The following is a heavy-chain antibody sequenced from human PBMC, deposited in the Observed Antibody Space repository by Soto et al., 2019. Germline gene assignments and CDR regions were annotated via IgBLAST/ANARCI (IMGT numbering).Heavy chain of an antibody. J-gene: IGHJ3*02. CDR3: ARLLWAHGALYDAFDI. D-gene: IGHD3-10*01. CDR1: GFTFSSYA. V-gene: IGHV3-30-3*01. Sequence: XXSLRLSFAASGFTFSSYAMDWVLQAPGKGLEWVAVISYDGSNKYYADSVKGRFTISRDNSKNTLYLQMNSLRAEDTAVYYCARLLWAHGALYDAFDIWGQGTMVTVSS. CDR2: ISYDGSNK.